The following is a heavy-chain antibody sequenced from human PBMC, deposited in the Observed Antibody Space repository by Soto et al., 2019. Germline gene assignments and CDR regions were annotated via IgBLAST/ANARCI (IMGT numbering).Heavy chain of an antibody. CDR2: IVVASGQT. Sequence: MQLVQSGPEVKKPGTSLKVSCKASGSGFISSGIQWVRQAHGQRLEWIGWIVVASGQTNYAQNFRGRVAITRDTSTATAYIELTGLTFEDTAVYFCSADRPDIGVGWWVWGQGTTVTVSS. J-gene: IGHJ6*02. V-gene: IGHV1-58*02. CDR1: GSGFISSG. D-gene: IGHD2-15*01. CDR3: SADRPDIGVGWWV.